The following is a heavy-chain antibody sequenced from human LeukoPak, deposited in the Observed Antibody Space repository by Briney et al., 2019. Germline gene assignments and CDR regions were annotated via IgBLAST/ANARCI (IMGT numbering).Heavy chain of an antibody. V-gene: IGHV4-34*01. D-gene: IGHD6-13*01. CDR1: GFTFSSYS. CDR3: ARSGTYQHSSSYDY. CDR2: IHHSGST. J-gene: IGHJ4*02. Sequence: GSLRLSCAASGFTFSSYSMNWVRQAPGKTLEWIGEIHHSGSTNYNPSLKSRVNILIDPSKKQFSLKLSSVTAADTAVYYCARSGTYQHSSSYDYWGQGTLVTVSS.